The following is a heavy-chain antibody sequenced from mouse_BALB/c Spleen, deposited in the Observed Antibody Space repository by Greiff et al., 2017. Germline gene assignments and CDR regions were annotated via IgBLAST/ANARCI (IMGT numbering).Heavy chain of an antibody. CDR1: GFNIKDYY. V-gene: IGHV14-1*02. D-gene: IGHD2-14*01. Sequence: EVQLQQSGAELVRPGALVKLSCKASGFNIKDYYMHWVKQRPEQGLEWIGWIDPENGNTIYDPKFQGKASITADTSSNTAYLQLSSLTSEDTAVYYCARSPGVRRFAYWGQGTLVTVSA. CDR2: IDPENGNT. J-gene: IGHJ3*01. CDR3: ARSPGVRRFAY.